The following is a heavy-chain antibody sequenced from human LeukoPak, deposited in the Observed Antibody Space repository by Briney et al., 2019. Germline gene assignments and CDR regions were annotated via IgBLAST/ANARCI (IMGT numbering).Heavy chain of an antibody. V-gene: IGHV1-8*01. J-gene: IGHJ5*02. CDR1: GYTFTSYD. D-gene: IGHD2-2*01. CDR3: ARAPRYCSSTSCSTYNWFDP. Sequence: ASVKVSCKASGYTFTSYDINWVRQATGQGLEWMGWMNPNSGNTGYAQKFQGRVTMTRNTSISTAYMELSSLRSEDTAVYYCARAPRYCSSTSCSTYNWFDPWGQGTLVTVSS. CDR2: MNPNSGNT.